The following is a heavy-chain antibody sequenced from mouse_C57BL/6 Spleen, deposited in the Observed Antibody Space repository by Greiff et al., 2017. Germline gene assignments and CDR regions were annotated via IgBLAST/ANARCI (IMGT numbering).Heavy chain of an antibody. D-gene: IGHD2-3*01. Sequence: DVMLVESGGDLVKPGGSLKLSCAASGFTFSSYGMSWVRQTPDKRLEWVATISSGGSYTYYPDSVKGRFTISRDNAKNTLYLQMSSLKSEDTAMYYCARPLYDGSSYAMDYWGQGTSVTVSS. CDR3: ARPLYDGSSYAMDY. V-gene: IGHV5-6*02. J-gene: IGHJ4*01. CDR1: GFTFSSYG. CDR2: ISSGGSYT.